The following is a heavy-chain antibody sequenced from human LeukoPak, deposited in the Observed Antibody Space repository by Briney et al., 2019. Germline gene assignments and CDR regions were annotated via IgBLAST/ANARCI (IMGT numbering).Heavy chain of an antibody. CDR2: IYTSGST. V-gene: IGHV4-61*02. J-gene: IGHJ6*03. CDR1: GGSISSGSYY. D-gene: IGHD1-1*01. CDR3: ARARMVQTYYYMDV. Sequence: SQTLSLTCTVSGGSISSGSYYWSWIRQPAGKGLEWIGRIYTSGSTNYNPSLKSRVTMSVDTSKNQFSLKLSSVTAADTAVYYCARARMVQTYYYMDVWGKGTTVTISS.